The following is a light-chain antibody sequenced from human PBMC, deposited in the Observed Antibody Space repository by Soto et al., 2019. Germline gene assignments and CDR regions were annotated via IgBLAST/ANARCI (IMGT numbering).Light chain of an antibody. J-gene: IGLJ1*01. CDR2: DLT. CDR1: SSDVGGYNF. CDR3: SSFTSSSTYV. Sequence: QSVLAQPASVSGSPGQSITISCTGTSSDVGGYNFVSWYQQHPGKAPKLMIYDLTYRSSGVSYRFSGSKSGNTASLTISGLQAEDEADYYCSSFTSSSTYVFGTGTKVTVL. V-gene: IGLV2-14*03.